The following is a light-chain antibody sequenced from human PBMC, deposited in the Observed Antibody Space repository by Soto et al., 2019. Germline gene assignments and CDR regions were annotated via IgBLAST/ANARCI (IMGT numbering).Light chain of an antibody. CDR1: QVISNS. Sequence: DVQMTQSPSSVSASVGDRVTLTCRASQVISNSLAWYQQKPGKAPRLLIYGAFNLQGGVPSRFSGSGSGADFFLTISSLQPEDFATYYCQQAYIFPFSFGGGTKVEIK. CDR2: GAF. V-gene: IGKV1-12*02. J-gene: IGKJ4*01. CDR3: QQAYIFPFS.